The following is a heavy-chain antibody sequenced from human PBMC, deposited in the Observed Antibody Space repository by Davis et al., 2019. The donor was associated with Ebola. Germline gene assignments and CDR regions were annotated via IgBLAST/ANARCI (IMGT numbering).Heavy chain of an antibody. V-gene: IGHV1-69*13. Sequence: SVKVSCKASGGTFSSYAISWVRQAPGQGLEWMGGIIPIFGTANYAQKFQGRVTITADESTSTAYMELSSLRSEDTAVYFCARGDYALLWFGAYGMDVWGKGTTVTVSS. CDR1: GGTFSSYA. CDR2: IIPIFGTA. CDR3: ARGDYALLWFGAYGMDV. D-gene: IGHD3-10*01. J-gene: IGHJ6*04.